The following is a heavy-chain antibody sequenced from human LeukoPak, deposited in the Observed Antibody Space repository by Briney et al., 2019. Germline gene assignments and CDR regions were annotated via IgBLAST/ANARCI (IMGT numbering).Heavy chain of an antibody. D-gene: IGHD6-19*01. CDR2: IYYSGRT. CDR3: ARVVYKGGWIAVADDAFDV. Sequence: ASETLSLTCTVSGGSISSYYWSWIRHPPGKGLEWIGYIYYSGRTNYNPSLKSRVNISVDTSKNQFSLKLSSVTAADTAVYYCARVVYKGGWIAVADDAFDVWGQGTMVTVSS. CDR1: GGSISSYY. V-gene: IGHV4-59*12. J-gene: IGHJ3*01.